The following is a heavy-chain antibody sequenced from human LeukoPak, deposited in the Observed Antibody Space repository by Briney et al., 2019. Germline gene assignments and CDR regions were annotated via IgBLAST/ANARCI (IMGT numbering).Heavy chain of an antibody. J-gene: IGHJ6*03. CDR3: ARDPGFYFMDV. Sequence: GGSLRLSCAVSGFTFSKYWMHWVRHAPGKGLVWVSRINNGGSSTIYADSVRGRFNISRDNDKNTLYMEMKRLRGEDRDVYFGARDPGFYFMDVCGKGATVTVSS. V-gene: IGHV3-74*01. CDR2: INNGGSST. CDR1: GFTFSKYW. D-gene: IGHD3-3*01.